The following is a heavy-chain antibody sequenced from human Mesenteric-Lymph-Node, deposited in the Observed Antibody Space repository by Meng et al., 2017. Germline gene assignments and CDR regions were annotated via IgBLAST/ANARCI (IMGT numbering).Heavy chain of an antibody. CDR1: GGSISSSNW. J-gene: IGHJ4*02. CDR3: ASFPPPGKQWLVTDY. V-gene: IGHV4-4*02. D-gene: IGHD6-19*01. CDR2: IYHSGST. Sequence: QVPLQELGPGLVKPSGTLSLTCAVSGGSISSSNWWSWVRQPPGKGLEWIGEIYHSGSTNYNPSLKSRVTISVDKSKNQFSLKLSSVTAADTAVYYCASFPPPGKQWLVTDYWGQGTPVTVSS.